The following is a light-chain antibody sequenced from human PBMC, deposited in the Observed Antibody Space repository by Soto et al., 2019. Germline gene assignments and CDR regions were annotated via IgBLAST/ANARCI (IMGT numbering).Light chain of an antibody. CDR3: QRYDNWPYT. Sequence: EIVMTQSPATLSVSPGERATLSCGASQSVRSNLAWYQQKPGQAPRLLVYDASTRATGIPARFSGSGSGTEFTLTISSLQSEDFAVYYCQRYDNWPYTFGQGTKVDIK. CDR2: DAS. V-gene: IGKV3-15*01. J-gene: IGKJ2*01. CDR1: QSVRSN.